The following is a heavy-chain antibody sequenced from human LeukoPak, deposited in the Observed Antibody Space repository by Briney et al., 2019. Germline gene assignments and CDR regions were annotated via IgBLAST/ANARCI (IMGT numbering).Heavy chain of an antibody. CDR3: ATMNGYFQY. Sequence: GGSLRLSCAASGFTFSSYGMSWVRQAPGKGPEWVSAITGSGGTTYYADSVKGRSTISRDNPKNTLYLQVNSLRAEDTAVYYCATMNGYFQYWGQGTLVTVSS. V-gene: IGHV3-23*01. CDR2: ITGSGGTT. J-gene: IGHJ1*01. D-gene: IGHD3-22*01. CDR1: GFTFSSYG.